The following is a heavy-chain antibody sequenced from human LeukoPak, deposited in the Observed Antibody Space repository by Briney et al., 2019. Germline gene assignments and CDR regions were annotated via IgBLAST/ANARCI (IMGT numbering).Heavy chain of an antibody. D-gene: IGHD3-22*01. Sequence: GGSLRLSCAASGFTFSSYGMHWVRQAPGKGLEWVAFIRYDGSNKYYADSVKGRFTISRDNSKSTLYLQMNSLRAEDTAVYYCAKPGPNYYDSSGYSINADAFDIWGQGTMVTVSS. CDR3: AKPGPNYYDSSGYSINADAFDI. CDR2: IRYDGSNK. J-gene: IGHJ3*02. CDR1: GFTFSSYG. V-gene: IGHV3-30*02.